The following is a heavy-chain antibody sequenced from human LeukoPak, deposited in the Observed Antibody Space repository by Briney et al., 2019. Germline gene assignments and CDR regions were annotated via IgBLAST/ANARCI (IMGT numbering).Heavy chain of an antibody. D-gene: IGHD5-18*01. CDR3: ARLPGSYGRSLADNYYYGMDV. V-gene: IGHV4-59*08. Sequence: SETLSLTCTVSGGSISSYYWSWIRQPPGKRLEWIGYIYYSGSTNYNPSLKSRVTISVDTSKNQFSLKLSSVTAADTAVYYCARLPGSYGRSLADNYYYGMDVWGQGTTVTVSS. CDR1: GGSISSYY. CDR2: IYYSGST. J-gene: IGHJ6*02.